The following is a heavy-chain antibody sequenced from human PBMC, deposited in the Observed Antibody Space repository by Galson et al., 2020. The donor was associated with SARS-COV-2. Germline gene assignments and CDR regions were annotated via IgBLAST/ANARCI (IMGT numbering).Heavy chain of an antibody. J-gene: IGHJ4*02. Sequence: SETLSLTCAVSGGSISSGGYSWSWIRQPPGKGLEWIGYINYSGSTYYNPSLKSPVTISVDTSKNQFSLKLSSVTAADTAVYYCARIIFYDYYDRSGYLDYWGQGTLVTVSS. CDR1: GGSISSGGYS. CDR3: ARIIFYDYYDRSGYLDY. V-gene: IGHV4-30-4*07. D-gene: IGHD3-22*01. CDR2: INYSGST.